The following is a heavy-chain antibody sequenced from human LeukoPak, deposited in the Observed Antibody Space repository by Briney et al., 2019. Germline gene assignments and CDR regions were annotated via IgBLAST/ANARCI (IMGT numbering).Heavy chain of an antibody. V-gene: IGHV1-18*01. J-gene: IGHJ4*01. D-gene: IGHD1-7*01. Sequence: ASVKVSCKASGYTFTSYGISWVRQAPGQGLEWMRWISAYNDNTNYAQKLQGRVTMTTDTSTSTAYMELRSLRSDDTAVYYCARGGTRITGTTPCNYWGHGTLVTVSS. CDR3: ARGGTRITGTTPCNY. CDR2: ISAYNDNT. CDR1: GYTFTSYG.